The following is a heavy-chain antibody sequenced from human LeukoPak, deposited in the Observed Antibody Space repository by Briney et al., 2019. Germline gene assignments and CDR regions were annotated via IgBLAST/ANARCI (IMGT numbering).Heavy chain of an antibody. J-gene: IGHJ5*02. Sequence: SETLSLTCAVYGVSFSGYYWSWIRQPPGKGLEWIGEINHSGSTNNNPTLKSRVTISVDTSKNQFSLKLSSVTAADTAVYYCARRSDYDILTGYSNSRFDPWGQGTLVTVSS. CDR3: ARRSDYDILTGYSNSRFDP. CDR2: INHSGST. D-gene: IGHD3-9*01. V-gene: IGHV4-34*01. CDR1: GVSFSGYY.